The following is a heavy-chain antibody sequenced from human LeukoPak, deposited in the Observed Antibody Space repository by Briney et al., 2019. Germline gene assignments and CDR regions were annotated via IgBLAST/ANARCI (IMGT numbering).Heavy chain of an antibody. V-gene: IGHV1-46*03. CDR2: INPSGGST. CDR3: ARDRTGYYYDSSGYYFDAFDI. J-gene: IGHJ3*02. D-gene: IGHD3-22*01. Sequence: ASVKVSCKASGYTFTTYYMHWVRQAPGQGLEWMGIINPSGGSTSYAQKFQGSVTMTRDTSTSTVYMELSSLRSEDTAVYYCARDRTGYYYDSSGYYFDAFDIWGQGTMVTVSS. CDR1: GYTFTTYY.